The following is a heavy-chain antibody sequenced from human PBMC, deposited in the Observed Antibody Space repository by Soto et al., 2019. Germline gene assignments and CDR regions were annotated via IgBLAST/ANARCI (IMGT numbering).Heavy chain of an antibody. CDR2: ISYDGSNK. CDR1: GFTFSSYA. Sequence: QVQLVESGGGVVQPGRSLRLSCAASGFTFSSYAMHWVRQAPGKGLEWVAVISYDGSNKYYADSVKGRFTISRDNSKNTLYLQWNSLRAEDTAVYYCARDKRDLRFLEWSYYFDYWGQGTLVTVAS. V-gene: IGHV3-30-3*01. CDR3: ARDKRDLRFLEWSYYFDY. J-gene: IGHJ4*02. D-gene: IGHD3-3*01.